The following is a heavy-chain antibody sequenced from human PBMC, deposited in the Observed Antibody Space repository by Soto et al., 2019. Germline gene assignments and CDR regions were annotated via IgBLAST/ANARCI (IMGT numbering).Heavy chain of an antibody. Sequence: GGSLRLSCEASGFAFSTYGIHWVRQAPGKGLEWVAFIPDDGKDKYYGDSVRGRFTISRDNSKNTLYLQLKSLRPEDTAVYYCAIMRDGYNYPGDYFDYWGPGTLVTVSS. CDR1: GFAFSTYG. D-gene: IGHD5-12*01. CDR2: IPDDGKDK. CDR3: AIMRDGYNYPGDYFDY. J-gene: IGHJ4*02. V-gene: IGHV3-30*02.